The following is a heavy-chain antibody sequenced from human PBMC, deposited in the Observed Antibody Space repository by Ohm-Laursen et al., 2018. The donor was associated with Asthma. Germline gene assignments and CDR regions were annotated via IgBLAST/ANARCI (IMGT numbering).Heavy chain of an antibody. Sequence: SLRLSCTASGFTFSSYSMNWVRQAPGKGLEWVSSISSSSYIYYADSVEGRFTISRDNAKNSLYLQMNSLRAEDTAVYYCARGKGSSGYYNYYYYGMDVWGQGTTVTVSS. CDR3: ARGKGSSGYYNYYYYGMDV. CDR1: GFTFSSYS. V-gene: IGHV3-21*01. J-gene: IGHJ6*02. D-gene: IGHD3-22*01. CDR2: ISSSSYI.